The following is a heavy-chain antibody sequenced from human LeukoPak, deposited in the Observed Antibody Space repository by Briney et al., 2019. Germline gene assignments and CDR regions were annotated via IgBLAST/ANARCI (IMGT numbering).Heavy chain of an antibody. Sequence: ASVKVSCKASGYTFTSYGISWVRQAPGQGLEWMGWISAYNGNTNYAQKLQGRVTMTTDTSTSTAYMELRSLRSDDTAVYYCATRGAARLSDNWFDPWGQGTLVTVSS. J-gene: IGHJ5*02. D-gene: IGHD6-6*01. V-gene: IGHV1-18*01. CDR1: GYTFTSYG. CDR3: ATRGAARLSDNWFDP. CDR2: ISAYNGNT.